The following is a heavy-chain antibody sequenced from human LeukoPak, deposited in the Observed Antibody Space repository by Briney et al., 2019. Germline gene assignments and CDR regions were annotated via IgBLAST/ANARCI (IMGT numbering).Heavy chain of an antibody. CDR3: ARDRAYYYDSSGPL. V-gene: IGHV4-61*02. D-gene: IGHD3-22*01. CDR1: GGSISSGSYY. CDR2: IYTSGST. J-gene: IGHJ4*02. Sequence: PSETLSLTCTVSGGSISSGSYYWSWIRQPAGKGLEWIGRIYTSGSTKYNPSLKSRVTISVDTSKNQFSLMLTSVTAADTAVYYCARDRAYYYDSSGPLWGQGTLVTVSS.